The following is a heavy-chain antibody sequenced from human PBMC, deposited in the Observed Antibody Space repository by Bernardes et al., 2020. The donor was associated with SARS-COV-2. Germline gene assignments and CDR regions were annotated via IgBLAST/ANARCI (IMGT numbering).Heavy chain of an antibody. D-gene: IGHD5-18*01. Sequence: GGSLRLSCAASGFTFNIYGMHWVRQAPGRGLEWVAVISYEGSIKYYADSVKGRFAISRDSSSKTLFLQMSNLRVEDTAVYYCARDRGMDGYSLYDYWGPGTLVTVAS. CDR1: GFTFNIYG. CDR2: ISYEGSIK. CDR3: ARDRGMDGYSLYDY. V-gene: IGHV3-30*03. J-gene: IGHJ4*02.